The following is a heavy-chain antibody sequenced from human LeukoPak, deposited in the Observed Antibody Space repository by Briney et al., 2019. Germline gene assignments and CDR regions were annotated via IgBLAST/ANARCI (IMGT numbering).Heavy chain of an antibody. CDR3: ARQPGIAAAGRPRPFDY. D-gene: IGHD6-13*01. Sequence: SETLSLTCTVSGGSISSSSYYWGWIRQPPGKGLEWIGSIYYSGSTYYNPSLKSRVTISVDTSKNQFSLKLSSVTAADTAVYYCARQPGIAAAGRPRPFDYWGQGTLVTVSS. V-gene: IGHV4-39*01. J-gene: IGHJ4*02. CDR1: GGSISSSSYY. CDR2: IYYSGST.